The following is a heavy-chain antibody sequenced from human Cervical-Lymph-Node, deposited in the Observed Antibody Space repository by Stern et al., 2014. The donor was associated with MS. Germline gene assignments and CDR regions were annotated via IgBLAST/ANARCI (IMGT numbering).Heavy chain of an antibody. V-gene: IGHV2-5*01. J-gene: IGHJ4*02. D-gene: IGHD1-7*01. CDR2: IYWNGDK. CDR1: GSSVSTSGVG. Sequence: QVTLKESGPTLVKPTQTLTLACTLSGSSVSTSGVGVGWFRQPPGKALEWLALIYWNGDKRYRPSLNSRLTITKDTSKDQVVLTMTNMDPVDTATYYCAHRELPFQFDHWGQGTLVTVSS. CDR3: AHRELPFQFDH.